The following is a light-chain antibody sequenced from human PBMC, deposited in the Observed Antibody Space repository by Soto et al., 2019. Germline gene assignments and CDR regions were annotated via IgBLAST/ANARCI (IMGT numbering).Light chain of an antibody. CDR1: RNDIGAYEF. CDR2: EVV. Sequence: SALTVPASAAGSRGQSVTISCTGTRNDIGAYEFVSWYQHHPGKAPKLIIYEVVQRPSGVPDRFSGSKSGNTASLTVSGLQAADEADYYCKSYAGSHTYVFGTGTKVTVL. J-gene: IGLJ1*01. V-gene: IGLV2-8*01. CDR3: KSYAGSHTYV.